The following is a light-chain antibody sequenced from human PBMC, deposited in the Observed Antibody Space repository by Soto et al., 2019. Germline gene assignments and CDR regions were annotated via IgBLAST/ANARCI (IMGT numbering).Light chain of an antibody. V-gene: IGLV2-23*01. CDR2: EDS. CDR3: CSYAGSSSWV. Sequence: QSALTQPASVSGSPGQSITISCTGTSSDVGSYNLVSWYQHHRGKAPKVIIYEDSKRPSGASNRFSGSKSGNTASLTISGLQAEDEAYYYCCSYAGSSSWVFGGGTKVTVL. J-gene: IGLJ2*01. CDR1: SSDVGSYNL.